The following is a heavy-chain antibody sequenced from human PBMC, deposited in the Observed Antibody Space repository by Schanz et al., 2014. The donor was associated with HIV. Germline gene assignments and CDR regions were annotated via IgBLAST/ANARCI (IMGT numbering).Heavy chain of an antibody. V-gene: IGHV3-23*01. Sequence: EVQLLEFGGGSVRPEESLRLSCLASGFTFNNYAMSWVRQAPGKGLEWVAVINWNGDTTYYADSVKGRFTISRDNAKNSLYLQMNSLRAEDTAVYYCVRVRSPRVKIVVVMDYYYYAMDVWGQGTTVTVSS. CDR1: GFTFNNYA. CDR2: INWNGDTT. D-gene: IGHD3-22*01. J-gene: IGHJ6*02. CDR3: VRVRSPRVKIVVVMDYYYYAMDV.